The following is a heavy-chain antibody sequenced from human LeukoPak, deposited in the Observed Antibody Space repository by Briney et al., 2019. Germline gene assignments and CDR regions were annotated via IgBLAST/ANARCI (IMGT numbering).Heavy chain of an antibody. D-gene: IGHD2-2*01. Sequence: GESLKISCKGSGYSFTSYWIGWVRQMPGKGLEWMGIIYPGDSDTRYSPSFQGQVTNSADKSISTAYLQWSSLKASDTAMYYCARGYCSSTSCYFEPKTRPDAFDIWGQGTMVTVSS. J-gene: IGHJ3*02. CDR2: IYPGDSDT. CDR1: GYSFTSYW. V-gene: IGHV5-51*01. CDR3: ARGYCSSTSCYFEPKTRPDAFDI.